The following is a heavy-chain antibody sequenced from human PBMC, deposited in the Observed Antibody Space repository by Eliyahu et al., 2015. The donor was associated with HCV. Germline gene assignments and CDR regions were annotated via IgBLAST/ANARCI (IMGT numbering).Heavy chain of an antibody. V-gene: IGHV4-31*03. D-gene: IGHD3-10*01. J-gene: IGHJ3*02. CDR3: ATRSLVDVFGAFDI. Sequence: QVQLQESGPGLVKPSQTLSLTCTVSGXSIXSGGYYWSXIRQHPGKGLEWIGYIYYSGSTYYNPSLKSRVTISVDTSKNQFSLKLSSVTAADTAVYYCATRSLVDVFGAFDIWGQGTMVTVSS. CDR2: IYYSGST. CDR1: GXSIXSGGYY.